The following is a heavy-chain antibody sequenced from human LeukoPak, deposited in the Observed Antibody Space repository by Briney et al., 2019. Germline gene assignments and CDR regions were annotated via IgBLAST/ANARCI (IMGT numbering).Heavy chain of an antibody. D-gene: IGHD1-26*01. J-gene: IGHJ4*02. Sequence: GESLKISCKGSGYSFTTYWIVWVRQMPGKGLEWMGIIYPGDSDTRYSPSFQGQVTISADKSINTAYLQWSSLKASDSAIYYCARLSIVGATLNFFDYWGQGTLATVSS. V-gene: IGHV5-51*01. CDR2: IYPGDSDT. CDR3: ARLSIVGATLNFFDY. CDR1: GYSFTTYW.